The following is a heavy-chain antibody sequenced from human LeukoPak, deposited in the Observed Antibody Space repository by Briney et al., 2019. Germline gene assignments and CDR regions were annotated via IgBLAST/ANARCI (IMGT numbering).Heavy chain of an antibody. J-gene: IGHJ6*03. CDR1: GGSFSGYY. D-gene: IGHD3-9*01. Sequence: PSETLSLTCAVYGGSFSGYYWSWIRQPPGKGLEWIGEINHSGSTNYNPSLKSRVTISVDTSKNQFSLKLSSVTAADTAVYYCARLIVLRYFDWLLEEYMDVWGKGTTVTVSS. CDR3: ARLIVLRYFDWLLEEYMDV. CDR2: INHSGST. V-gene: IGHV4-34*01.